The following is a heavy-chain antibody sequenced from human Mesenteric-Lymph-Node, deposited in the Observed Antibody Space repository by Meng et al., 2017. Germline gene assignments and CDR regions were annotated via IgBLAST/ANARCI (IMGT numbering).Heavy chain of an antibody. CDR3: AKEGWSSSFDY. V-gene: IGHV3-30*07. CDR1: GFTFSSYA. CDR2: ISYDGSNK. J-gene: IGHJ4*02. Sequence: VPLVESGGGVVQPGRSLRLSCAASGFTFSSYAMHWVCQAPGKGLEWVAVISYDGSNKYYADSVKGRFTISRDNSKNTLYLQMNSLGAEDTAVYYCAKEGWSSSFDYWGQGTLVTVSS. D-gene: IGHD1-26*01.